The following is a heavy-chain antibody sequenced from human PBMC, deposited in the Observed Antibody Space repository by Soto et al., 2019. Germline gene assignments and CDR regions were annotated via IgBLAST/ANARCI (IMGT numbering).Heavy chain of an antibody. Sequence: SETLSLTCAVSGYSISSGYYWGCIRQPPGKGLEWIGSIYHSGSTYYNPSLKSRVTISVDTSKNQFSLKLSSVTAADTAVYYCARVRSSGWYLDYWGQGTLVTVSS. CDR3: ARVRSSGWYLDY. V-gene: IGHV4-38-2*01. D-gene: IGHD6-19*01. J-gene: IGHJ4*02. CDR1: GYSISSGYY. CDR2: IYHSGST.